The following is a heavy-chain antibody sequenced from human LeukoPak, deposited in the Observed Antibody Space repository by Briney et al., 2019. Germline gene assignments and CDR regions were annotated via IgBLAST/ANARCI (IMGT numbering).Heavy chain of an antibody. CDR1: GFTFSSYA. J-gene: IGHJ4*02. D-gene: IGHD3-10*01. Sequence: GSPRLSCAASGFTFSSYAMSWVRQAPGKGLEWVSGISGSGTSTYYADSVKGRFTISRDNSKNTLYLQMNSLRAEDTALYYCAKEPASGSCFDYWGQGTLVTVSS. V-gene: IGHV3-23*01. CDR3: AKEPASGSCFDY. CDR2: ISGSGTST.